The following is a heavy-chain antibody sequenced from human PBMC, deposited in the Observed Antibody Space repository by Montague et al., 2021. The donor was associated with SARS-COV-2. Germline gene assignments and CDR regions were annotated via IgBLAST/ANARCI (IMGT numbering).Heavy chain of an antibody. D-gene: IGHD3-3*01. V-gene: IGHV4-30-2*01. CDR2: IYHSGNT. CDR1: DDSVSSGSYS. J-gene: IGHJ4*02. Sequence: TLSLTCTASDDSVSSGSYSWTWIRQPPGKGLEWIGYIYHSGNTYFNPSLKSRATISLDRSKNQFSLKVNSVTAADTAVYYCARVRRYDFWTGFDYWGQGILVTVSS. CDR3: ARVRRYDFWTGFDY.